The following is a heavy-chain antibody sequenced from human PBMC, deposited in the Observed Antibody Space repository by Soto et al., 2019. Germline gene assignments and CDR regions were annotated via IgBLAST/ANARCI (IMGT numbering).Heavy chain of an antibody. V-gene: IGHV4-39*01. J-gene: IGHJ6*02. CDR3: ARLGFRAAADAMDV. D-gene: IGHD6-13*01. Sequence: KPSETLSLTCTVSGGSISSSSYYWGWIRQPPGKGLEWIGSVYYSGSTYYNPSLKSRVTISVDTSKNQFSLKLSSVTAADTAVYYCARLGFRAAADAMDVWGQGTTVTVSS. CDR1: GGSISSSSYY. CDR2: VYYSGST.